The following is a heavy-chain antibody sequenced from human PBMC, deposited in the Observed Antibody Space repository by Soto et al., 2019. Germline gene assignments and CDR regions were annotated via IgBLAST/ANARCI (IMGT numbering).Heavy chain of an antibody. J-gene: IGHJ4*02. Sequence: PGGSLRLSCGASGFTFSASWMHWVRQAPGKGLVWVSRVNERGTESNYADSVKGRFTISRDNAKNTVYLQMNGLRAEDTAVYYCARVAVVTRGTDYWGKGPLVTVSS. D-gene: IGHD6-19*01. V-gene: IGHV3-74*01. CDR2: VNERGTES. CDR1: GFTFSASW. CDR3: ARVAVVTRGTDY.